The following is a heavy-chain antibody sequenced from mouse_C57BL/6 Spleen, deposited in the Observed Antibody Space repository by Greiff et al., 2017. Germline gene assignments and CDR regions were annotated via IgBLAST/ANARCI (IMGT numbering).Heavy chain of an antibody. CDR3: ARGGLLDY. CDR1: GYTFTDYN. CDR2: INPNNGGT. J-gene: IGHJ2*01. Sequence: EVQLQQSGPELVKPGASVKIPCKASGYTFTDYNMDWVQQSHGKSLEWIGDINPNNGGTFYTQKFQGKATLTVDKSSSTAYMELRRLTSEDTAVYYCARGGLLDYWGQGTTLTVSS. D-gene: IGHD1-1*02. V-gene: IGHV1-18*01.